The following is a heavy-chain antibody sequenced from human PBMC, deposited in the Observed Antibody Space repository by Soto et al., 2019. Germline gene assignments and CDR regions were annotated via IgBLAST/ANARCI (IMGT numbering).Heavy chain of an antibody. CDR1: GFSLSSYT. V-gene: IGHV3-21*01. J-gene: IGHJ3*01. Sequence: EEQLVESGGGLVKPGGSLRLSCVASGFSLSSYTMSWVRQAPGKGLEWVSSIGISIGYIYYAESVTGRFTISRDNAQNSLFLEMNSLRAADTALYFCGRNVLAVTEDAVDVWGQGTMVTVSS. CDR3: GRNVLAVTEDAVDV. D-gene: IGHD4-4*01. CDR2: IGISIGYI.